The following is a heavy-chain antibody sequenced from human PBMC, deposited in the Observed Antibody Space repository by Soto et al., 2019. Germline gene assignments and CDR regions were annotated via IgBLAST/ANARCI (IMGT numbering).Heavy chain of an antibody. CDR3: ARDLAYCGGDCYSGDY. CDR2: IIPIFGTA. Sequence: SVKVSCKASGGTFSSYAISWVRQAPGQGLEWMGGIIPIFGTANYAQKFQGRVTITADESTSTAYMELSSLRSEDTAVYYCARDLAYCGGDCYSGDYWGQGTLVTVS. CDR1: GGTFSSYA. J-gene: IGHJ4*02. D-gene: IGHD2-21*02. V-gene: IGHV1-69*13.